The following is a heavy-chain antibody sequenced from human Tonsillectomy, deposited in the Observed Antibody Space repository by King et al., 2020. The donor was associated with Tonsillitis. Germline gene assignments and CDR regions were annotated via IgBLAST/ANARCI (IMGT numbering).Heavy chain of an antibody. Sequence: VQLVESGGGLEQRGGSLRLSCAASGFTFRIYNMKWVRQAPGKGLEWVSYIDTSSNAKYYADSVQGRFTISRDNAKNSLHLRMDSLRDEDKAIYYCGRVGLGVGGIDHWGQGTLVTVSA. CDR3: GRVGLGVGGIDH. J-gene: IGHJ4*02. CDR2: IDTSSNAK. CDR1: GFTFRIYN. V-gene: IGHV3-48*02. D-gene: IGHD1-26*01.